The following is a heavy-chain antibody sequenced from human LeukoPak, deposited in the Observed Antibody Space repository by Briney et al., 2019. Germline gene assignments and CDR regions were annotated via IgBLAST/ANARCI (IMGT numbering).Heavy chain of an antibody. J-gene: IGHJ4*02. CDR2: IKEDGTET. V-gene: IGHV3-7*03. CDR1: GFMFSSNW. CDR3: AKEGRSLQTY. Sequence: GGSLRLSCAASGFMFSSNWMSWVRLAPGKGLEWVANIKEDGTETYYVDSVKGRFTISRDNAKNSLYLQMNSLRVEDTAAYYCAKEGRSLQTYWGQGTLVTVSS. D-gene: IGHD5-24*01.